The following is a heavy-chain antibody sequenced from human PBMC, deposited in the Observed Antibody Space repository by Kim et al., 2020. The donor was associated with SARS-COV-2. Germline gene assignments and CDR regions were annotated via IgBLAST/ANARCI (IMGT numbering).Heavy chain of an antibody. Sequence: GGSLRLSCAASGFTFSSYGMHWVRQAPGKGLEWVAVIWYDGSNKYYADSVKGRFTISRDNSKNTLYLQMNSLRAEDTAVYYCARDGEVAANPGYYYYGMDVWGQGTTVTVSS. CDR3: ARDGEVAANPGYYYYGMDV. D-gene: IGHD2-15*01. CDR1: GFTFSSYG. J-gene: IGHJ6*02. CDR2: IWYDGSNK. V-gene: IGHV3-33*01.